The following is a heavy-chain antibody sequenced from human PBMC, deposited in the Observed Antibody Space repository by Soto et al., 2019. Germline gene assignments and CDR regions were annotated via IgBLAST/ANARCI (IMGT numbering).Heavy chain of an antibody. D-gene: IGHD1-26*01. Sequence: VQLVQSGAEVKKPGSSVKVSCEASGGTFSSYPINWVRQAPGQGLEWMGGIIPFFGTSNYAQKFQGRVTITADDSTSTAYMELRSLRSEDTGVYYCARVGHITNYGMAVWGQGTTVTVSS. V-gene: IGHV1-69*01. CDR1: GGTFSSYP. CDR2: IIPFFGTS. CDR3: ARVGHITNYGMAV. J-gene: IGHJ6*02.